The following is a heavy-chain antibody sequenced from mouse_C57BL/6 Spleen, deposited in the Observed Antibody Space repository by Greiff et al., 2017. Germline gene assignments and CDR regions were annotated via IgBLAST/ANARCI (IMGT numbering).Heavy chain of an antibody. CDR2: IHPNSGST. J-gene: IGHJ1*03. V-gene: IGHV1-64*01. D-gene: IGHD3-2*02. Sequence: QVQLQQPGAELVKPGASVKLSCKASGYTFTSYWMHWVKQRPGQGLEWIGMIHPNSGSTNYNEKFKSKATLTVDKSSSTAYMQLSSLTSEDSAVYYCARDSSGYGGYFDVWGTGTTVTVSS. CDR1: GYTFTSYW. CDR3: ARDSSGYGGYFDV.